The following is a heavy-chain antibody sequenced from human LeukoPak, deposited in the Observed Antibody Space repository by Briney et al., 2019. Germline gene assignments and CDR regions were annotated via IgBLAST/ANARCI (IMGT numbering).Heavy chain of an antibody. D-gene: IGHD6-13*01. V-gene: IGHV3-74*01. CDR1: GFTFSNYW. Sequence: GGSLRLSCAASGFTFSNYWMHWVRQAPGKGLVWVSRISGDGSSTSYADSVKGRFTISRDNAKNSLFLQMDSLRSEDTAVYYCVKNSGWYRLDCWGQGTLVTVSS. CDR3: VKNSGWYRLDC. CDR2: ISGDGSST. J-gene: IGHJ4*02.